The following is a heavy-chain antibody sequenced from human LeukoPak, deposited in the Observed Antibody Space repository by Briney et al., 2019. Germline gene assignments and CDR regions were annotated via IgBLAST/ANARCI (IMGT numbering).Heavy chain of an antibody. D-gene: IGHD3-10*01. CDR2: IYTSGST. Sequence: SETLSLTCTVSGGSISSGSYYWSWIRQPAGKGLEWIGRIYTSGSTNYNPSLKSRVTISVDTSKNQFSLKLSSVTAADTAVYYCARARFRRALWFGEPNYYYYMDVWGKGTTVTISS. J-gene: IGHJ6*03. CDR3: ARARFRRALWFGEPNYYYYMDV. V-gene: IGHV4-61*02. CDR1: GGSISSGSYY.